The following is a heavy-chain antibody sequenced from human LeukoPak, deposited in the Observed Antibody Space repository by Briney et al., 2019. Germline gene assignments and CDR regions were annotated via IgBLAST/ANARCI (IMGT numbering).Heavy chain of an antibody. V-gene: IGHV1-18*01. Sequence: GASVKVSCKASGYTFTNFGISWVRQAPGQGLEWMGWISAYNGNTNYAQRLQGRVTMTTVTSTSTAYMELRSLRSDDTAVYYCARDRDYGDYNTQDLFVYWGQGTLVTVSS. CDR2: ISAYNGNT. CDR3: ARDRDYGDYNTQDLFVY. J-gene: IGHJ4*02. CDR1: GYTFTNFG. D-gene: IGHD4-17*01.